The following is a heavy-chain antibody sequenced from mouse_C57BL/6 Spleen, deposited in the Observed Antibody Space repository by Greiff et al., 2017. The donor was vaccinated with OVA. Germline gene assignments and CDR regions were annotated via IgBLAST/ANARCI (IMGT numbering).Heavy chain of an antibody. J-gene: IGHJ1*03. V-gene: IGHV1-59*01. CDR2: IDPSDSYT. Sequence: QVQLQQPGAELVRPGTSVKLSCKASGYTFTSYWMHWVKQRPGQGLEWIGVIDPSDSYTNYNQKFKGKATLTVDTSSSTAYMQLSSLTSEDSAVYYCARRNGYYPLWYFDVWGTGTTVTVSS. CDR3: ARRNGYYPLWYFDV. CDR1: GYTFTSYW. D-gene: IGHD2-3*01.